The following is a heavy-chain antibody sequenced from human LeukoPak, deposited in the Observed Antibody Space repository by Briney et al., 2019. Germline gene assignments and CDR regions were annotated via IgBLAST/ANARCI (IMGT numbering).Heavy chain of an antibody. V-gene: IGHV3-64*01. Sequence: GGSLRLSCAASGFTFSSYAMHCVRQAPGKGLEYVSAISSNGGSTYYANSVKGRFTISRDNSKNTLYLQMGSLRAEDMAVYYCARVRGYSYGYDDYRGQGTLVTVSS. CDR3: ARVRGYSYGYDDY. CDR2: ISSNGGST. D-gene: IGHD5-18*01. CDR1: GFTFSSYA. J-gene: IGHJ4*02.